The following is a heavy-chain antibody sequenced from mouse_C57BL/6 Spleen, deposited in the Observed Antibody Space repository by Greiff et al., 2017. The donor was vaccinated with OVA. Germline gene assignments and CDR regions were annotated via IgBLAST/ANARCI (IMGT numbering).Heavy chain of an antibody. D-gene: IGHD1-1*01. CDR1: GYTFTDYY. J-gene: IGHJ4*01. Sequence: VQLQQSGPVLVKPGASVKMSCKASGYTFTDYYMNWVKQSHGKSLEWIGVINPYNGGTSYNQKFKGKATLTVDKSSSTAYMELNRLTSEDSAVYYCARDYSSSYVGYYAMDYWGQGTSVTVSS. V-gene: IGHV1-19*01. CDR3: ARDYSSSYVGYYAMDY. CDR2: INPYNGGT.